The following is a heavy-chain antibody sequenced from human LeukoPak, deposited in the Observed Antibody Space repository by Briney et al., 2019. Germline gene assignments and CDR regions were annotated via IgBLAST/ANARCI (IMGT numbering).Heavy chain of an antibody. V-gene: IGHV4-34*01. J-gene: IGHJ4*02. CDR3: ARGPLDYSNSTLDN. CDR1: GGSFSGYY. Sequence: SETLSLTCAVYGGSFSGYYWSWIRQPPGKGLEWIGEINHSGSTNYNPSLKSRVTISVDTSKNQFSLKLSSVTAVDTAVYDCARGPLDYSNSTLDNWGQGTLFTVSS. CDR2: INHSGST. D-gene: IGHD4-11*01.